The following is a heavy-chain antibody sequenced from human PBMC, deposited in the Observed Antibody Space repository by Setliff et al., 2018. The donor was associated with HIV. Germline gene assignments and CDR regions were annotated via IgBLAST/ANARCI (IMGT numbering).Heavy chain of an antibody. Sequence: ASVKVSCKASGYTFTSYGISWARQAPGQGLEWMGWISAYNGNTNYAQKLQGRVTMTTDTSTSTAYMELRSLRSDDTAVYYCARGYYYDSSGYRAIDYWGQGTLVTVSS. CDR3: ARGYYYDSSGYRAIDY. V-gene: IGHV1-18*01. J-gene: IGHJ4*02. CDR2: ISAYNGNT. D-gene: IGHD3-22*01. CDR1: GYTFTSYG.